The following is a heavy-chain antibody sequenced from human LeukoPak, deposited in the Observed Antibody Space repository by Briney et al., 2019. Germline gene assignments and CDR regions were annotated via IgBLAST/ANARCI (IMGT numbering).Heavy chain of an antibody. CDR3: ARQLYYFDH. D-gene: IGHD2-2*02. CDR2: IYYTGTV. J-gene: IGHJ4*02. V-gene: IGHV4-39*01. Sequence: SETLSLTCTVSGDSISSSHYYWAWIRQPPGKGLDWIGNIYYTGTVYYNPSLKSRVTISVDMSKNQFSLKLSSVTAADTAIFYCARQLYYFDHWGRGTLVTVTS. CDR1: GDSISSSHYY.